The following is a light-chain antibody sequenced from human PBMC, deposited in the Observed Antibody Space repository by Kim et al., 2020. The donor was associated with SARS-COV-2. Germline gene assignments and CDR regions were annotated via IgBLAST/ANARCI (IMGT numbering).Light chain of an antibody. CDR2: GKN. V-gene: IGLV3-19*01. CDR1: SLRSYY. Sequence: ALGQTVRITCQGASLRSYYASWYQQKPGQAPVLVIYGKNNRPSGIPDRFSGSSSGNTASLTITGAQAEDEADYYCNSRDNSGNHLVFGGGTQLTVL. J-gene: IGLJ3*02. CDR3: NSRDNSGNHLV.